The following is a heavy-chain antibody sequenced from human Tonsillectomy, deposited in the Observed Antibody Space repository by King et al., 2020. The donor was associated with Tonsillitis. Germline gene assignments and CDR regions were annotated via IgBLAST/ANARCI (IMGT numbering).Heavy chain of an antibody. CDR1: GYTFFDYY. CDR3: ARETLAFDS. V-gene: IGHV1-2*02. J-gene: IGHJ4*02. Sequence: QLVQSGAEVKKPGASVKVSCKASGYTFFDYYIHWVRQAPGQGLEWMGWIIPNSGGTNFAQKFQCRVTMTRDTSINTAYMELSGLTSDDTAVYYCARETLAFDSWGQGTLVTVSS. CDR2: IIPNSGGT.